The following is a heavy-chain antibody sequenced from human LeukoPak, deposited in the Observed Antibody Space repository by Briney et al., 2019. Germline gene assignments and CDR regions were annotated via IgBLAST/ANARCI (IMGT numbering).Heavy chain of an antibody. V-gene: IGHV1-8*01. D-gene: IGHD3-3*01. CDR1: GYTFTSYD. CDR3: ARVNPGPRFLEWLGHNAAFAFDI. J-gene: IGHJ3*02. CDR2: MNPNSGNT. Sequence: ASVKVSCTASGYTFTSYDINWVRQATGQGLEWMGWMNPNSGNTGYAQKFQGRVTMTRNTSISTAYMELSSLRSEDTAVYYCARVNPGPRFLEWLGHNAAFAFDIWGQGTMVTVSS.